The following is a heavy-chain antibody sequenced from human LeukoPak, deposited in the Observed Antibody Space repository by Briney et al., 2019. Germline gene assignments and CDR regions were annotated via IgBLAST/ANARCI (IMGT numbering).Heavy chain of an antibody. D-gene: IGHD3-22*01. Sequence: SETLSLTCTVSGDSISSYYWSWIRQPAGKGLEWIGRIYTSGITNYNPSLKSRVTMSVDTSKNQFSLKLTSVTAADTAVYYCARANSYDSSGHYYGFGYWGQGTLVTVSS. V-gene: IGHV4-4*07. CDR3: ARANSYDSSGHYYGFGY. J-gene: IGHJ4*02. CDR2: IYTSGIT. CDR1: GDSISSYY.